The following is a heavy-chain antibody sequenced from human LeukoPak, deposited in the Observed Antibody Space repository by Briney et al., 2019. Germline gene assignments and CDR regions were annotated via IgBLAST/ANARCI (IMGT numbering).Heavy chain of an antibody. J-gene: IGHJ4*02. CDR3: ATDHGKSSRGSGSYPY. CDR1: GYTFTSYG. CDR2: FDPEDGET. D-gene: IGHD3-10*01. Sequence: ASVKVSCEASGYTFTSYGISWVRQAPGKGLEWMGGFDPEDGETIYAQKFQGRVTMTEDTSTDTAYMELSSLRSEDTAVYYCATDHGKSSRGSGSYPYWGQGTLVTVSS. V-gene: IGHV1-24*01.